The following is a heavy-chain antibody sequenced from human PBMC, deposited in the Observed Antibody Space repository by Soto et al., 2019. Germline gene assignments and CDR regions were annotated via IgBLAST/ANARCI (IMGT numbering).Heavy chain of an antibody. J-gene: IGHJ4*02. CDR1: GFTFSDYW. CDR3: XXXXXXXXNDY. V-gene: IGHV3-7*02. CDR2: IKTDGSEK. Sequence: EVQLVESGGGLVQPGGSLRLSCAASGFTFSDYWMSWVRQAPGKGLECVANIKTDGSEKYYVDPVKGRFTISRDNAKXXXXXXXXXXXXXXXXXXXXXXXXXXXXNDYWGQGTLVTVSS.